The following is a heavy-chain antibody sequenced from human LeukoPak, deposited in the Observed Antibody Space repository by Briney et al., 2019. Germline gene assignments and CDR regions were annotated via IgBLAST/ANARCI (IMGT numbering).Heavy chain of an antibody. CDR1: GFSFSSYE. V-gene: IGHV3-48*03. CDR3: AKEGHSATYSYFDY. Sequence: GGSLRLSCAASGFSFSSYEMNWVRQAPGQGLEWVYHISSDGRVGRYVDSVRGRFTMSRDNAKNLLFLQMNSLRAEDTAVYYCAKEGHSATYSYFDYWGQGTLVTVSS. CDR2: ISSDGRVG. D-gene: IGHD1-26*01. J-gene: IGHJ4*02.